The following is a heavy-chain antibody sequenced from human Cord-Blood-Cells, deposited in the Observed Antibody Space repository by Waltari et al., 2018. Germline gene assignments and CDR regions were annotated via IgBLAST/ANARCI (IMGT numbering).Heavy chain of an antibody. CDR3: ASLVVGFDY. CDR2: INHSGST. J-gene: IGHJ4*02. CDR1: GVSFSGYY. D-gene: IGHD2-8*02. V-gene: IGHV4-34*01. Sequence: QVQLQQWGAGLLKPSETLSLTCAVYGVSFSGYYWSWIRQPPGKGLEWIGEINHSGSTNYNPSLKSRVTISVDTSKNQFSLKLSSVTAADTAVYYCASLVVGFDYWGQGTLVTVSS.